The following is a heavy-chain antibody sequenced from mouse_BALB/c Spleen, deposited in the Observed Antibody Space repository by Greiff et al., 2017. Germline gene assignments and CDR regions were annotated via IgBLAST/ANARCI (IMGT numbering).Heavy chain of an antibody. V-gene: IGHV14-1*02. Sequence: EVQLQQSGAELVRPGALVKLSCKASGFNIKDYYMHWVKQRPEQGLEWIGWIDPENGNTIYDPKFQGKASITADTSSNTAYLQLSSLTSEDTAVYYCARDYPYAMDYWGQGTSVTVSS. CDR3: ARDYPYAMDY. CDR2: IDPENGNT. D-gene: IGHD5-5*01. J-gene: IGHJ4*01. CDR1: GFNIKDYY.